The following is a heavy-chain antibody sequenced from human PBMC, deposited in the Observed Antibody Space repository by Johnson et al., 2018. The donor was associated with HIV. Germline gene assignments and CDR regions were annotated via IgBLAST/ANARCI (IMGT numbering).Heavy chain of an antibody. J-gene: IGHJ3*02. CDR2: ISWNSGSI. CDR3: AKDFSGRYGGAGAFDI. D-gene: IGHD1-26*01. CDR1: GFTFDDYA. Sequence: VQLVESGGGLVQPGRSLRLSCAASGFTFDDYAMHWVRQAPGKGLEWVSGISWNSGSIGYADSVKGRFTISRDNAKNSLYLQMNSLRAEDTALYYCAKDFSGRYGGAGAFDIWGQGTMVTVSS. V-gene: IGHV3-9*01.